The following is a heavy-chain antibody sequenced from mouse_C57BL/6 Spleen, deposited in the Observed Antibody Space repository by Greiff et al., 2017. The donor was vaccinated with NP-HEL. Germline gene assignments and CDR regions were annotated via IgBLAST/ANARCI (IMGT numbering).Heavy chain of an antibody. CDR3: AREKLGSYYSNYEDY. J-gene: IGHJ2*01. V-gene: IGHV1-55*01. CDR1: GYTFTSYW. D-gene: IGHD2-5*01. Sequence: QVQLQQPGAELVKPGASVKMSCKASGYTFTSYWITWVKQRPGQGLEWIGDIYPGSGSTNYNEKFKSKATLTVDTSSSTAYMQLSSLTSEDSAVYYCAREKLGSYYSNYEDYWGQGTTLTVSS. CDR2: IYPGSGST.